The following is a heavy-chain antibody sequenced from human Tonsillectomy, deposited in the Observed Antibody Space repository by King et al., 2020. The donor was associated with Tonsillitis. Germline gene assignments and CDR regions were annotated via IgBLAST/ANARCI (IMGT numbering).Heavy chain of an antibody. D-gene: IGHD6-13*01. V-gene: IGHV1-18*01. J-gene: IGHJ4*02. CDR3: ARDIGAAAGTSPGY. CDR2: ISGYNCYT. Sequence: QLVQSGAEVKKPGASVKVSCKASGYTFTTYGISWVRQAPGQGLEWMGWISGYNCYTNYAQRLQGRVTMTTNTSTSTAYMGLRSLRSDDTAVYYCARDIGAAAGTSPGYWGQGTLVTVSS. CDR1: GYTFTTYG.